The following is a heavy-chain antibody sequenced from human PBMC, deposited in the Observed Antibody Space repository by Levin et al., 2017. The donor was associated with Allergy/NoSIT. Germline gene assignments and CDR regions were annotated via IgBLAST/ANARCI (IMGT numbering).Heavy chain of an antibody. CDR1: GFTFSSYG. Sequence: SCAASGFTFSSYGMHWVRQAPGKGLEWVAVISYDGSNKYYADSVKGRFTISRDNSKNTLYLQMNSLRAEDTAVYYCALMGSHYYDSSGYEPDAFDIWGQGTMVTVSS. D-gene: IGHD3-22*01. CDR3: ALMGSHYYDSSGYEPDAFDI. V-gene: IGHV3-30*03. CDR2: ISYDGSNK. J-gene: IGHJ3*02.